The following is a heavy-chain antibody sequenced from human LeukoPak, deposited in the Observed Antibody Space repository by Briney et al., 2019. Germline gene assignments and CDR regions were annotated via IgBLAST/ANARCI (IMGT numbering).Heavy chain of an antibody. J-gene: IGHJ5*02. CDR3: ARDPGIAAAAGFDP. V-gene: IGHV7-4-1*02. Sequence: ASVRVSCKASGYTFTSYAMNWVRQAPGQGLEWMGWINTNTGNPTYAQGFTGRFVFSLDTSVSTAYLQISSLKAEGTAVYYCARDPGIAAAAGFDPWGQGTLVTVSS. CDR2: INTNTGNP. CDR1: GYTFTSYA. D-gene: IGHD6-13*01.